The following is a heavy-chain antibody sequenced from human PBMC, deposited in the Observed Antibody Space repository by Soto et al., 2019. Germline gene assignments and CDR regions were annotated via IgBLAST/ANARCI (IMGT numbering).Heavy chain of an antibody. CDR2: ISSGSRYI. CDR3: AKDGAAGSVFDV. CDR1: GFMFSMTG. V-gene: IGHV3-21*02. D-gene: IGHD6-13*01. J-gene: IGHJ6*02. Sequence: EVQLVESGGGLVKPGGSLRLSCAASGFMFSMTGMNWVRQAPGKGLEWVSSISSGSRYIDYADSVKGRLTISRDDAKNSLFLQLHNLRGDDTAVYYCAKDGAAGSVFDVWGQGTTVTVSS.